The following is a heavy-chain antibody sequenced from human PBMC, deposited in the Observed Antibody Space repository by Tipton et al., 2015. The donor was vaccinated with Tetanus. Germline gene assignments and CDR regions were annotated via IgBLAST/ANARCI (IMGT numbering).Heavy chain of an antibody. D-gene: IGHD2-21*01. J-gene: IGHJ5*01. CDR2: ISYSSTSI. CDR3: ARRGEARANWFDS. CDR1: GFSFRDFG. Sequence: SLRLSCAGPGFSFRDFGMNWVRQAPGKGLEWVSYISYSSTSIYYADSVKGRFVVSRDNAKNSLYLQMNTLRDDDTAVYYCARRGEARANWFDSWGQGTLVTVSS. V-gene: IGHV3-48*02.